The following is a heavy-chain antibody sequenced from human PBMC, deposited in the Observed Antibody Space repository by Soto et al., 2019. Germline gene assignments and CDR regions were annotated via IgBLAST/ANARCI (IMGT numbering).Heavy chain of an antibody. J-gene: IGHJ4*01. CDR1: GFTFSSYA. Sequence: EVQLLESGGGLVQPGGSLRLSCAASGFTFSSYAMSWVRQAPGKGLEWVSAISGSGGSTYYADSVKGRFTISRDNSKNTLYLQMNSLRAEDTAVYYCAKVYYDFWSGYYFRAGYFDYWGHGTLVTVSS. D-gene: IGHD3-3*01. CDR3: AKVYYDFWSGYYFRAGYFDY. CDR2: ISGSGGST. V-gene: IGHV3-23*01.